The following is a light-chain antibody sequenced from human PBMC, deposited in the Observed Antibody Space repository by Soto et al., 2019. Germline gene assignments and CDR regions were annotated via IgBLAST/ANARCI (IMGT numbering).Light chain of an antibody. V-gene: IGKV1-39*01. Sequence: DLQMTQYQSSLSASVGDRVIITCRASQSISNYLNWYQQKPGKAPKLLIFAASSLQSGVPSRFSGSGSGTNFALTISSLQPEDFAAYYCQQSYSAPITFGQGTKVDIK. CDR2: AAS. CDR3: QQSYSAPIT. J-gene: IGKJ1*01. CDR1: QSISNY.